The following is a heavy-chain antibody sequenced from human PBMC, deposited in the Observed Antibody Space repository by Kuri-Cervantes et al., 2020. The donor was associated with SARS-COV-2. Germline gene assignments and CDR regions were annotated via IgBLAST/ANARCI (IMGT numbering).Heavy chain of an antibody. D-gene: IGHD1-26*01. Sequence: GPLRLSCTLSGGSVSSGSYYWSWIRQPPGKGLEWSGYIYYSGSTNYNPSLKSRVTISVDTSKNQFSLKLSSVTAADTAVYYCARDSGGSYRDFDYWGQGTLVTVSS. V-gene: IGHV4-61*01. CDR2: IYYSGST. CDR3: ARDSGGSYRDFDY. CDR1: GGSVSSGSYY. J-gene: IGHJ4*02.